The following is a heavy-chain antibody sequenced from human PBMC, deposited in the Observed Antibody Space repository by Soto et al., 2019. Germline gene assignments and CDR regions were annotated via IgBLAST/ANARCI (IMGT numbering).Heavy chain of an antibody. Sequence: QVQLVDSGGGVIQPGTSLIVYCVGSGFTFRSYVMHCVRQAPGKGVEWVALTSYDGSDKYYDDSVRGRFTISRDNYRNTVDQQMGSLSLEATALYYWARSGTRGGLDVWGQGTLVSVSS. J-gene: IGHJ1*01. D-gene: IGHD3-10*01. CDR1: GFTFRSYV. CDR3: ARSGTRGGLDV. CDR2: TSYDGSDK. V-gene: IGHV3-30*19.